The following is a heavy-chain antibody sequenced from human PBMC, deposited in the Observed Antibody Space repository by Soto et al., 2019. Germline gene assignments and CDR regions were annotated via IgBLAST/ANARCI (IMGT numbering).Heavy chain of an antibody. Sequence: QVQLQESGPGLVKPSETLSLTCTVSGGSVSSGSYYWSWIRQPPGKGLEWIGYIYYSGSTNYNPSLKSRVTISVDTSKNQFSLKLSSVTAADTAVYYCASNRMALDYWGQGTLVTVSS. CDR3: ASNRMALDY. CDR1: GGSVSSGSYY. J-gene: IGHJ4*02. CDR2: IYYSGST. D-gene: IGHD2-8*01. V-gene: IGHV4-61*01.